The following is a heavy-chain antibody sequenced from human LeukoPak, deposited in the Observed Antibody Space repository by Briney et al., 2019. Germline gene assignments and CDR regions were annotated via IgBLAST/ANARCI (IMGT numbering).Heavy chain of an antibody. V-gene: IGHV1-18*01. J-gene: IGHJ6*03. CDR1: GYTFTSYA. D-gene: IGHD2-15*01. Sequence: ASVKVSCKASGYTFTSYAISWVRQAPGQGLEWMGWISGHNDDTNYAQRLQGRVTMTTDTSTSTAYMELRSLRSDDTAVYYCARAGYCSGGTCYRYYYDYYLDVWGNGTTVTVSS. CDR3: ARAGYCSGGTCYRYYYDYYLDV. CDR2: ISGHNDDT.